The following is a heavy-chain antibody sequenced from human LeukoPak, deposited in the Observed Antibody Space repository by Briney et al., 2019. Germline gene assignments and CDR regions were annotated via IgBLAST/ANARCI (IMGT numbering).Heavy chain of an antibody. J-gene: IGHJ5*01. CDR3: ARGRRDTQYQVFDS. Sequence: GGSLRLSCVASGFTFSNYWMNWVRQAPEKGLEWVANIKEDGSEKYYVDSVKGRFTISRDNAKNSLYLQMNSLRDDDTAVYYCARGRRDTQYQVFDSWGQGTLVTVSS. D-gene: IGHD2-2*01. CDR2: IKEDGSEK. V-gene: IGHV3-7*04. CDR1: GFTFSNYW.